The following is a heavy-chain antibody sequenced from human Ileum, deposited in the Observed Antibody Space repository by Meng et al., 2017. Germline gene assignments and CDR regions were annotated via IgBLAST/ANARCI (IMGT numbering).Heavy chain of an antibody. D-gene: IGHD1-14*01. CDR2: IYESGTT. CDR1: GDSIRNGNW. J-gene: IGHJ4*02. CDR3: ARVSYNKGSPKFDS. Sequence: QVRLQGSGPVLVKPSETLSLSCAVSGDSIRNGNWWSWVRQPPGKGLEWIGEIYESGTTNYNPSLKSRVTISVDKSKNEFSLKLSSVTAADTALYYCARVSYNKGSPKFDSWGQGTLVTVSS. V-gene: IGHV4-4*02.